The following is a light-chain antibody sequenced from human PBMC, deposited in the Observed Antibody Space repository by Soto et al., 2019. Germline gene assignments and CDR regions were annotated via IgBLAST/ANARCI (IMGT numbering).Light chain of an antibody. CDR1: SSDIGANNF. Sequence: QSALTQPASVSGSPGQSITISCTGTSSDIGANNFVSWYQQHPGTAPKVLIYEVTNRPSGISNRFSGSKSGNTASLTISGLRAEDEADYYCNSYAGTYTWVFGGGTKLTVL. CDR3: NSYAGTYTWV. J-gene: IGLJ3*02. V-gene: IGLV2-14*03. CDR2: EVT.